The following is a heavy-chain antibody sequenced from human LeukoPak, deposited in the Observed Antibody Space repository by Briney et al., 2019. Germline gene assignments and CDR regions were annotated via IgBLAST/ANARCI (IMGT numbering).Heavy chain of an antibody. CDR2: VYYTGAS. CDR3: ARGAPPQD. V-gene: IGHV4-39*07. J-gene: IGHJ4*02. Sequence: SETLSLTCTVSGGSISSSSYYWGWIRQPPGKGLEWIGSVYYTGASYYNPSLKSRVTISIDTSKKHFSLKLTSVTAADTAVYYCARGAPPQDWGQGTLVTVSS. CDR1: GGSISSSSYY.